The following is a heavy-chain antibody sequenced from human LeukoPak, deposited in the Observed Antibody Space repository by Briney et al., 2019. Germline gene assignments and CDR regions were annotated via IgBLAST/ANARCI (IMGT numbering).Heavy chain of an antibody. CDR3: AKVGVVIRVILVGFHKEAYYFDS. D-gene: IGHD3-22*01. J-gene: IGHJ4*02. CDR2: ISDSGGRT. CDR1: GITLSNYG. V-gene: IGHV3-23*01. Sequence: PGGSLRLSCAVSGITLSNYGMSWVRQAPGKGLEWVGGISDSGGRTNYADSEKGGYTISRDNPKNRLYLQMNSLRAEDTAVYFCAKVGVVIRVILVGFHKEAYYFDSWGQGALVTVSS.